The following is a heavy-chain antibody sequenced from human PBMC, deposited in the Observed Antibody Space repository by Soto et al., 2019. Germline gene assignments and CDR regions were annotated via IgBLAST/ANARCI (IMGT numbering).Heavy chain of an antibody. CDR3: ARDKITGLFDY. Sequence: QVQLQQWGAGLLKPSETLSLTCAVYGGSFGGYSGTWIRQPPGTGWEWIGEFNHSGSTTSNPSLKSRVSISVDTSKNQFSLMLTSVTAADTAVYYCARDKITGLFDYWGQGTLVTVSS. CDR2: FNHSGST. V-gene: IGHV4-34*01. J-gene: IGHJ4*02. CDR1: GGSFGGYS. D-gene: IGHD2-8*02.